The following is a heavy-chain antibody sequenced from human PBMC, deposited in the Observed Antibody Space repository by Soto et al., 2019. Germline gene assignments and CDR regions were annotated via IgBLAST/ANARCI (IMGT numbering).Heavy chain of an antibody. J-gene: IGHJ3*02. CDR2: IIPIFGTA. Sequence: GASVKSRSKPPVGTFSSYSIGSVRQAPGQGLEWMGGIIPIFGTANYAQKFQGRVTITADESTSTAYMELSSLRSEDTAVYYCARRLDYYDSSGYPSGAFDIWGQGTMVTVSS. CDR1: VGTFSSYS. D-gene: IGHD3-22*01. V-gene: IGHV1-69*13. CDR3: ARRLDYYDSSGYPSGAFDI.